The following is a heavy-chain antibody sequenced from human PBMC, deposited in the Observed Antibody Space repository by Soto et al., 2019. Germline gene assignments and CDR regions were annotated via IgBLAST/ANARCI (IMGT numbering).Heavy chain of an antibody. CDR2: ISSSSSYI. V-gene: IGHV3-21*01. D-gene: IGHD2-15*01. J-gene: IGHJ6*02. Sequence: EVQLVESGGGLVKPGGSLRLSCAASGFTFSSYSMNWVRQAPGKGLEGVSSISSSSSYIYYADSVKGRFTISRDNAKNSLYLQMNSLRAEDTAVYYCARDRGYCSGGSCYSGRYGMDVWGQGTTVTVSS. CDR3: ARDRGYCSGGSCYSGRYGMDV. CDR1: GFTFSSYS.